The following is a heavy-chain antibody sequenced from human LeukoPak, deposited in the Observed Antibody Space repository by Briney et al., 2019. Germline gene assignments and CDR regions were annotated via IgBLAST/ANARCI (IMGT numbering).Heavy chain of an antibody. V-gene: IGHV4-59*01. CDR1: SGSISSYY. D-gene: IGHD6-19*01. Sequence: PSETLSLTCTVSSGSISSYYWSWIRQPPGKGLEWIGYNSGSTNYNPSLKSRVTISVDTSKNQFSLKLSSVTAADTAVYYCARGEGAVAVIAEYFPHWGQRTLVTVSS. J-gene: IGHJ1*01. CDR3: ARGEGAVAVIAEYFPH. CDR2: NSGST.